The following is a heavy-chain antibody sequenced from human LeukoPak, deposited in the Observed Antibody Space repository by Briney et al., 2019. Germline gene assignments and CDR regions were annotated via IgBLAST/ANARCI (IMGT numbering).Heavy chain of an antibody. CDR3: AKGRDFYIDY. Sequence: GGSLRLSCAASGFTFSSYEMNWVRQAPGKGLEWVSYISSSGSTIYYADSVKGRFTFSRDNSKSTLYVEMNSLRGEDTAVYYCAKGRDFYIDYWGQGALVTVSS. CDR1: GFTFSSYE. V-gene: IGHV3-48*03. CDR2: ISSSGSTI. J-gene: IGHJ4*02. D-gene: IGHD2-21*02.